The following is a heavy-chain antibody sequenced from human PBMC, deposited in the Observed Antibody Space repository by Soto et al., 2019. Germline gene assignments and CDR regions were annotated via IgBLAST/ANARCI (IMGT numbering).Heavy chain of an antibody. Sequence: GGSLRLSCATSGFTFSSYGMHWVRQAPGKGLEWVAVIWYDGSNKYYADSVKGRFTISRDNSKNTLYLQMNSLRAEDTAVYYCASSLYSSSWYGRNGMDVWGQGTTVTVSS. CDR3: ASSLYSSSWYGRNGMDV. D-gene: IGHD6-13*01. J-gene: IGHJ6*02. CDR2: IWYDGSNK. CDR1: GFTFSSYG. V-gene: IGHV3-33*01.